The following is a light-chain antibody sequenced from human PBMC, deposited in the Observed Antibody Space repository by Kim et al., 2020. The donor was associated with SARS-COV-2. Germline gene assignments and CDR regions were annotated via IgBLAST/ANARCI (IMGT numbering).Light chain of an antibody. CDR2: YDS. J-gene: IGLJ2*01. CDR3: QVWDSSSDHRVV. Sequence: PGKTARMTCGGESIGSKSVHWYQEKPGQAPVLVSSYDSDRPSGIPERFSGSNSGNTATLTISRVEAGDEADYYCQVWDSSSDHRVVFGGGTQLTVL. CDR1: SIGSKS. V-gene: IGLV3-21*04.